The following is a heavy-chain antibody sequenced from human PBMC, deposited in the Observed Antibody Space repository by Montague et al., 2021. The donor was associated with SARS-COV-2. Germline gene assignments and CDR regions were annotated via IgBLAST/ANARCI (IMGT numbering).Heavy chain of an antibody. CDR2: MNHRGGA. V-gene: IGHV4-34*01. CDR3: ARGEIVSTIRRARGCRDWFDV. CDR1: GGPFSGYY. J-gene: IGHJ6*02. D-gene: IGHD3-9*01. Sequence: SETLSLTCAVYGGPFSGYYWNWVRRSPGKGLEWIGEMNHRGGANYNPSLGSRVTMSGDTSKNQFFLKLNSVTAADAAVYYCARGEIVSTIRRARGCRDWFDVWGQGTTVTVSS.